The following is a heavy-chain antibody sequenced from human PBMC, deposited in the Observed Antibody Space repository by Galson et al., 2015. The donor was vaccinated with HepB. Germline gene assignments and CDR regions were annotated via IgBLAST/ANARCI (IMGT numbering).Heavy chain of an antibody. J-gene: IGHJ4*02. CDR1: GFTFSSYG. Sequence: SLRLSCAPSGFTFSSYGMSWVRQAPGKGLEWVSSISSSSSYIYYADSVKGRFTISRDNAKNSLYLQMNSLRAEDTAVYYCARLGGITMNNYWGQGTLVTVSS. CDR3: ARLGGITMNNY. V-gene: IGHV3-21*01. D-gene: IGHD3-22*01. CDR2: ISSSSSYI.